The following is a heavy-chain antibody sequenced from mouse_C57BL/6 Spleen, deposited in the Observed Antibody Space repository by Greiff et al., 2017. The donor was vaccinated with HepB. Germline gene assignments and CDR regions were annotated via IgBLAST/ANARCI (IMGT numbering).Heavy chain of an antibody. CDR2: IYPGDGDT. CDR3: ARWERWLGAMDY. Sequence: QVQLQQSGPELVKPGASVKISCKASGYAFSSSWMNWVKQRPGKGLEWIGRIYPGDGDTNYNGKFKGKAKLTADKSSSTAYMQLSSLTSEDSAVYFCARWERWLGAMDYWGQGTSVTVSS. D-gene: IGHD2-3*01. CDR1: GYAFSSSW. J-gene: IGHJ4*01. V-gene: IGHV1-82*01.